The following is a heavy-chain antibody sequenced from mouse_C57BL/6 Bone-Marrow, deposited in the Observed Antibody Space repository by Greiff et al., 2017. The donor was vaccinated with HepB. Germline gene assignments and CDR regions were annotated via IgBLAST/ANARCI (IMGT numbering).Heavy chain of an antibody. CDR2: IWSGGST. CDR1: GFSLTSYG. D-gene: IGHD2-4*01. Sequence: VQVVESGPGLVQPSQSLSITCTVSGFSLTSYGVHWVRQPPGKGLEWLGVIWSGGSTDDNAAFISRLSISKDNSKSQVFFKMNSLQADDTAIYYCAKKNDYDGGGYYAMDYWGQGTSVTVSS. J-gene: IGHJ4*01. CDR3: AKKNDYDGGGYYAMDY. V-gene: IGHV2-4*01.